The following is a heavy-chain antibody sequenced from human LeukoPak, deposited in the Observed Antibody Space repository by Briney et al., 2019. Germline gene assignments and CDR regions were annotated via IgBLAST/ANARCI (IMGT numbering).Heavy chain of an antibody. D-gene: IGHD3-22*01. V-gene: IGHV1-18*01. Sequence: ASVKVSCKASGYTFTSNGISWVRQAPGQGLEWMGWISAYNGNTNYEQKLQGRVTMTTDTSTSTAYMELRSLRSDDTAVYYCASLKNSYDSSGYLVTDAFDIWGQGTMVTVSS. CDR1: GYTFTSNG. J-gene: IGHJ3*02. CDR3: ASLKNSYDSSGYLVTDAFDI. CDR2: ISAYNGNT.